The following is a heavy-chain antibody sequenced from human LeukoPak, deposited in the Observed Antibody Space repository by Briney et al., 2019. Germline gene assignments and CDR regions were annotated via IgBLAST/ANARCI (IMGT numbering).Heavy chain of an antibody. CDR2: ISGSGGST. Sequence: PGGSLRLSCVASGFTFSSYAMSWVRQAPGKGLEWVSAISGSGGSTYYADSVKGRFTISRDNSKNTLYLQMNSLRAEDTAVYYCAKSNYYDSSGPDYYWGQGTLVTVSS. CDR3: AKSNYYDSSGPDYY. CDR1: GFTFSSYA. D-gene: IGHD3-22*01. V-gene: IGHV3-23*01. J-gene: IGHJ4*02.